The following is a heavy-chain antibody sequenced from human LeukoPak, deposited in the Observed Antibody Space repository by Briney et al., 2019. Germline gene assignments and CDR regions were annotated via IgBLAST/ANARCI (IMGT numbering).Heavy chain of an antibody. J-gene: IGHJ4*02. Sequence: GGSLRLSCAGSGFPFSSHGMNWVRLAPGKGLEWVSGISPGGGPTYYADSVKGRFTISRDVSKNTLYLQMKNLRAEDTAVYYCAKDGAWLRFDDWGQGILVTVSS. CDR3: AKDGAWLRFDD. CDR2: ISPGGGPT. D-gene: IGHD5-12*01. V-gene: IGHV3-23*01. CDR1: GFPFSSHG.